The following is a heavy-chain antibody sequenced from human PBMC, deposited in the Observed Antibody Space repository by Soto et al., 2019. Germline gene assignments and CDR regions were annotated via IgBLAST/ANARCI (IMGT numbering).Heavy chain of an antibody. CDR3: ARGIASSHFDY. CDR2: INHSGST. D-gene: IGHD2-21*01. Sequence: PSETLSLTYAVYGGSFSGYYWSWIRQPPGKGLEWIGEINHSGSTNYNPSLKSRVTISVDTSKNQFSLKLSSVTAADTAVYYCARGIASSHFDYWGQGTLVTVSS. J-gene: IGHJ4*02. V-gene: IGHV4-34*01. CDR1: GGSFSGYY.